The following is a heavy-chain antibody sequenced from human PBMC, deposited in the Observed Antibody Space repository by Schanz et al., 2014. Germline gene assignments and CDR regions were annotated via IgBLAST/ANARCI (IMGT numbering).Heavy chain of an antibody. CDR1: GFTFSSYG. D-gene: IGHD1-26*01. J-gene: IGHJ4*02. CDR2: IRYDGRNK. V-gene: IGHV3-33*08. Sequence: VHLLESGGGLVQPGGSLRLSCEASGFTFSSYGMHWVRQAPGKGLEWVAVIRYDGRNKNFVESVKGRFTISRDNSNNTVYLQMNTLRAEDTAVYYCARDRVGASSYFDYWGQGTLVTGSS. CDR3: ARDRVGASSYFDY.